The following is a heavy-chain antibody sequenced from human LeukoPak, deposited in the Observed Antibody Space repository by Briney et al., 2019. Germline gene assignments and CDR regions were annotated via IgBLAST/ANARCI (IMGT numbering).Heavy chain of an antibody. Sequence: GGSLRLSCAASGFTFSSYAMHWVRQAPGKGLEWVAVISYDGSNKYYADSVKGRFTISRDNSKNTLYLQMNSLRAEDTAVYYCARVAGRSVFDYWGQGTLVTVSS. J-gene: IGHJ4*02. V-gene: IGHV3-30*04. D-gene: IGHD3-10*01. CDR3: ARVAGRSVFDY. CDR2: ISYDGSNK. CDR1: GFTFSSYA.